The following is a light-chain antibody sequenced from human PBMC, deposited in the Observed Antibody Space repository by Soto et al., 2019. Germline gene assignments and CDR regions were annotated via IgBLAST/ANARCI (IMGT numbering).Light chain of an antibody. Sequence: DIQMTQCPSSLAAPGGDRAAITCRASQSISIYLNCYQQKPGKAHKLLIYDAYNLETGVQSRFSGSGSGTDFTFTIRSLQPEDIATYYCQQYDNLPLTFGGGTKVDIK. V-gene: IGKV1-33*01. CDR2: DAY. CDR1: QSISIY. CDR3: QQYDNLPLT. J-gene: IGKJ4*01.